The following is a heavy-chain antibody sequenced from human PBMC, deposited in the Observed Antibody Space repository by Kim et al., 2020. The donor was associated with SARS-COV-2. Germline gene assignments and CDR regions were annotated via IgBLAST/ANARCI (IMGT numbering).Heavy chain of an antibody. V-gene: IGHV1-69*13. CDR2: IIPIFGTA. D-gene: IGHD2-15*01. J-gene: IGHJ6*02. Sequence: SVKVSCKASGGTFSSYAISWVRQAPGQGLEWMGGIIPIFGTANYAQKFQGRVTITADESTSTAYMELSSLRSEDTAVYYCARGPDIVVVVAATPTGYYYGMDVWGQGTTVTVSS. CDR1: GGTFSSYA. CDR3: ARGPDIVVVVAATPTGYYYGMDV.